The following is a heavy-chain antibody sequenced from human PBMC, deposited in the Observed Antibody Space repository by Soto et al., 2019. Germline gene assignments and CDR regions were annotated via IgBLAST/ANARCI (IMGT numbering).Heavy chain of an antibody. CDR2: ISPNGDRT. CDR1: GFTFSRSA. J-gene: IGHJ3*01. V-gene: IGHV3-23*01. D-gene: IGHD2-8*01. Sequence: GALRLSCAASGFTFSRSAMSWVRQAPGRGLEWVSIISPNGDRTFYADSVKGRFTISRDNSQNTVFLQMNSLRAEDTAIYYCAKVRLTDYVRYAPHLWGQGTLVTVSS. CDR3: AKVRLTDYVRYAPHL.